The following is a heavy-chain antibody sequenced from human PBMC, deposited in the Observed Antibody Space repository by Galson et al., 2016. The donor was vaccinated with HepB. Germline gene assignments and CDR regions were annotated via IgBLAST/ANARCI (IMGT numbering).Heavy chain of an antibody. V-gene: IGHV1-2*04. D-gene: IGHD5-12*01. CDR2: INPNSGGT. Sequence: SVKVSCKASGYTFTGYYMHWVRQAPGQGLEWMGWINPNSGGTNYAQKFQGWVTVTRDTSISTAYMELNRLRSDDTAVYYCARGRRDRPWLGSRDWYFDLWGRGSLVTVSS. CDR3: ARGRRDRPWLGSRDWYFDL. CDR1: GYTFTGYY. J-gene: IGHJ2*01.